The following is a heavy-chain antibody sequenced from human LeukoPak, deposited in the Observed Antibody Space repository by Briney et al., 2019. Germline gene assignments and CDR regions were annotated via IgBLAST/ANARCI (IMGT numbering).Heavy chain of an antibody. V-gene: IGHV4-4*02. CDR2: IFHSGST. D-gene: IGHD4/OR15-4a*01. J-gene: IGHJ4*01. CDR1: GDSLSSGYW. CDR3: ARNAYYSADY. Sequence: PSGTLSLTCVVSGDSLSSGYWWGWVRQPPGKGLEWIGEIFHSGSTNYNPSLKSRVTISVDNSKNHFSLTVNSVTAADTAVYYCARNAYYSADYWGRGTLVTVSS.